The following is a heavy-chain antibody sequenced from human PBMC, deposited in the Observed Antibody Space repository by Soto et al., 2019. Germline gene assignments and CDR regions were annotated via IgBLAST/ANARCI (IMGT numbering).Heavy chain of an antibody. V-gene: IGHV3-7*04. Sequence: PGGSLRLSCAACGFPLWHSRMSWVRQAPGKGLEWVANIKQDGSEKYHVDSVKGRFTISRDNAKNSLYLQMNSLRAEDTAVYYCARDLASTTIPNYWGQGTLVTVSS. J-gene: IGHJ4*02. CDR1: GFPLWHSR. CDR3: ARDLASTTIPNY. CDR2: IKQDGSEK. D-gene: IGHD4-17*01.